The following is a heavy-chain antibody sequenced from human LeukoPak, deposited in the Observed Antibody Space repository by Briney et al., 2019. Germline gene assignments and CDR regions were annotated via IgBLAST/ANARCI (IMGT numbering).Heavy chain of an antibody. Sequence: SPTLSLTCAISGDSVSSNSAAWNWIRQSPLRGLEWLGRTYYRSKWYNDYAVSVTSRITINPDTSKNQFSRQLNSVTPEDTAVYYCARGSNSGYDYPFDYWGQGTLVTVSS. D-gene: IGHD5-12*01. V-gene: IGHV6-1*01. J-gene: IGHJ4*02. CDR2: TYYRSKWYN. CDR3: ARGSNSGYDYPFDY. CDR1: GDSVSSNSAA.